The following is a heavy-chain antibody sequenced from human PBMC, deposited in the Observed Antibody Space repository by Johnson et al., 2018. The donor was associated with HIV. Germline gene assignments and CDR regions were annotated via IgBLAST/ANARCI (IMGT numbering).Heavy chain of an antibody. Sequence: EVQLVESGGGLVQPGGSLRLSCAASGFTVSSNYMSWVRQAPGKGLEWVSVISGSGGSTYYADSVKGRLTISRDNSKNTLYLQMNSLRAEDTAVYYCAKDREYSGYDWYDAFDIWGQGTMVTVSS. CDR2: ISGSGGST. J-gene: IGHJ3*02. D-gene: IGHD5-12*01. V-gene: IGHV3-23*04. CDR1: GFTVSSNY. CDR3: AKDREYSGYDWYDAFDI.